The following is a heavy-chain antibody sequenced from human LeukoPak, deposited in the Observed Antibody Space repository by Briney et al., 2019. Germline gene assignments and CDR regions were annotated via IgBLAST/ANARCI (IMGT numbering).Heavy chain of an antibody. Sequence: SQTLSLTCAVSGGSISSGGYSWSWIRQPPGKGLEWIGYIYHSGSTYYNPSLKSRVTISVDRSKNQFSLKLSSVTAADTAVYYCARVVVGFGESDYYFDYWGQGTLVTVSS. CDR3: ARVVVGFGESDYYFDY. CDR2: IYHSGST. D-gene: IGHD3-10*01. V-gene: IGHV4-30-2*01. CDR1: GGSISSGGYS. J-gene: IGHJ4*02.